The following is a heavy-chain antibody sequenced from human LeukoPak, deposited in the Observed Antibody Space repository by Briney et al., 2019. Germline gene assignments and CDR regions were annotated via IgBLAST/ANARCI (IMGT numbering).Heavy chain of an antibody. D-gene: IGHD3-3*01. CDR3: ARDALYYDFWSGPSGY. Sequence: ASVKVSCKASGYTFTGYYMHWVRQAPGQGLEWIGWINPNSGGTNYAQKFQGRVTMTRDTSISTAYMELSRLRSDDTAVYYCARDALYYDFWSGPSGYWGQGTLVTVSS. CDR2: INPNSGGT. J-gene: IGHJ4*02. CDR1: GYTFTGYY. V-gene: IGHV1-2*02.